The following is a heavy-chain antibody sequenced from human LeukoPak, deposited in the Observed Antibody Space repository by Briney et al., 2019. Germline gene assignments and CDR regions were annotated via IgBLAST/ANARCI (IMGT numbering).Heavy chain of an antibody. Sequence: GGSLRLSCAASGFTFSGSTMHWVRQASGKGLEWVGRIRSKANNYATAYATSVKGRFTLSRDDSKNTAYLQMNSLKTEDTAVYYCIRGAASGSYYGFDVWGQGATITVSS. D-gene: IGHD1-26*01. CDR2: IRSKANNYAT. J-gene: IGHJ6*02. CDR3: IRGAASGSYYGFDV. V-gene: IGHV3-73*01. CDR1: GFTFSGST.